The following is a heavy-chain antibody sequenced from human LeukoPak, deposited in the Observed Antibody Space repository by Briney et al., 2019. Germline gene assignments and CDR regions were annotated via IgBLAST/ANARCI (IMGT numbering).Heavy chain of an antibody. V-gene: IGHV3-48*04. CDR3: ARDHNYAFDN. Sequence: GGSLRLSCAASGFIFSDYSMNWVRQAPGKGLEWISYIRISSGNTKYADSVKGRFTISGDNAKNSLYLQMNSLRVEDTAVYYCARDHNYAFDNWGQGTLVTVSS. CDR2: IRISSGNT. CDR1: GFIFSDYS. D-gene: IGHD1-1*01. J-gene: IGHJ4*02.